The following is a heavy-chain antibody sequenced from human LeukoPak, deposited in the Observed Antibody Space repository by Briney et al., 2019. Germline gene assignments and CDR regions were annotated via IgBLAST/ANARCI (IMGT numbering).Heavy chain of an antibody. CDR2: IKQDGSEK. Sequence: GSLRLSCAASGFTFSSYCMTWVRQAPGTRLECVANIKQDGSEKYYEDSVKGRFTISRDNAKNSLYLQMNSLRAEDTAVYYCAREGLYKIGLDVWGQGTTVTVSS. CDR3: AREGLYKIGLDV. V-gene: IGHV3-7*01. J-gene: IGHJ6*02. CDR1: GFTFSSYC. D-gene: IGHD3-10*01.